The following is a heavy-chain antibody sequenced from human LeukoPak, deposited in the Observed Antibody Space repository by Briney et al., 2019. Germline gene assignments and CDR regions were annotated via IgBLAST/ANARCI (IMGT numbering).Heavy chain of an antibody. V-gene: IGHV3-30*01. Sequence: PGGFLRLSCAASGFTFSSYAMHWVRQAPGKGLEWVAVISYDGSNKYYADSVKGRFTISRDNSKNTLYLQMNSLRAEDTAVYYCASLIVGATSIDYWGQGTLVTVSS. CDR2: ISYDGSNK. D-gene: IGHD1-26*01. J-gene: IGHJ4*02. CDR3: ASLIVGATSIDY. CDR1: GFTFSSYA.